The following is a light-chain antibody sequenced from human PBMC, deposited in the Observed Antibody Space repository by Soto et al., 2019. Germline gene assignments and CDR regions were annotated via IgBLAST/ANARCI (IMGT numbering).Light chain of an antibody. Sequence: QTALTQPASVSGSPRQSITISCTGTSSDVGDYNYVSWYQQHPGKAPKLMIYDVSNRPSGVSNRFSGSKSGNTASLTVSGLQAEDEADYYCSSYTSSSTLVFGGGTKLTVL. CDR3: SSYTSSSTLV. J-gene: IGLJ2*01. CDR1: SSDVGDYNY. V-gene: IGLV2-14*01. CDR2: DVS.